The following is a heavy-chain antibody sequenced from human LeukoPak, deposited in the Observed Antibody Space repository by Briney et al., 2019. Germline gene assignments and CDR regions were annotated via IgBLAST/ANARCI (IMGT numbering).Heavy chain of an antibody. D-gene: IGHD6-19*01. Sequence: PGGSLRLSCAASGFTFSTYAMGWVRQAPGKGLEWVSAISGHGSNTYYADSVKGRFTVSRDNSKNTLYLQMNSLRVEDTAVYYCVKGMASGWGYYYYYYGMDVWGQGTTVTASS. CDR3: VKGMASGWGYYYYYYGMDV. CDR1: GFTFSTYA. V-gene: IGHV3-23*01. CDR2: ISGHGSNT. J-gene: IGHJ6*02.